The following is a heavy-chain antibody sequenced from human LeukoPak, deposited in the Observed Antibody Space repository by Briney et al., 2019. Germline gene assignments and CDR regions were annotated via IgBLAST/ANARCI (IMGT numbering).Heavy chain of an antibody. D-gene: IGHD1-1*01. CDR3: AREEGWSWNYNWFDP. CDR1: GFTFSSYA. V-gene: IGHV4-34*01. Sequence: PGGSLRLSCAASGFTFSSYAMSWLRQPPGKGLEWIGEINHSGSTNYNPSLKSRVTISVDTSKNQFSLKLSSVTAADTAVYYCAREEGWSWNYNWFDPWGQGTLVTVSS. J-gene: IGHJ5*02. CDR2: INHSGST.